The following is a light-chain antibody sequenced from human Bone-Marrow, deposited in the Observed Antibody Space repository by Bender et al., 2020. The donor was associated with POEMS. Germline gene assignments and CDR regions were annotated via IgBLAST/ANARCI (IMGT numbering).Light chain of an antibody. Sequence: SSELTQDPVVSVALGQTVRIPCQGDSLTRFYASWYQQKPGQAPVLVIYGKNNRPSGIPDRFSGSTSGNTASLTITGAQAEDEADYYCNSRDSSGNRYVFGTGTKVTVL. CDR3: NSRDSSGNRYV. V-gene: IGLV3-19*01. J-gene: IGLJ1*01. CDR1: SLTRFY. CDR2: GKN.